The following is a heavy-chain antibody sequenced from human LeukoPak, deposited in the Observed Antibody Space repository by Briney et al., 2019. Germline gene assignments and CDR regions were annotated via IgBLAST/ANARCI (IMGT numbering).Heavy chain of an antibody. CDR3: ARISPHYGDYGSDY. V-gene: IGHV1-18*01. D-gene: IGHD4-17*01. Sequence: GASVKVSCKASGYTFTSYGISWVRQAPGQGLEWMGWISAYNGNTNYAQKLQGRVTMTTDTSTSTAYMELRSLRSDDTAVYYCARISPHYGDYGSDYWGQGTLVTVSS. CDR1: GYTFTSYG. CDR2: ISAYNGNT. J-gene: IGHJ4*02.